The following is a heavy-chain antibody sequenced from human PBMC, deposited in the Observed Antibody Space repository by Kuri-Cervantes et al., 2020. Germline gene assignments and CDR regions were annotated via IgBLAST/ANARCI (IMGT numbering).Heavy chain of an antibody. V-gene: IGHV1-69*02. Sequence: SVKVSCKASGGTFSSYTISWVRQAPGQGLEWMGRIIPILGIANYAQKFQGRVTITADKSTSTAYMELSSLRSEDTAVYYCARGPELPYCSGGSCYGRNFYGMDVWGQGTTVTVSS. J-gene: IGHJ6*02. CDR1: GGTFSSYT. CDR2: IIPILGIA. D-gene: IGHD2-15*01. CDR3: ARGPELPYCSGGSCYGRNFYGMDV.